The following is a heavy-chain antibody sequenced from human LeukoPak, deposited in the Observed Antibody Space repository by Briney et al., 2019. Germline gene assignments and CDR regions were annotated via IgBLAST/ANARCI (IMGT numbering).Heavy chain of an antibody. CDR2: ISYDGSNK. D-gene: IGHD3-22*01. CDR1: GFTFSNYA. J-gene: IGHJ4*02. V-gene: IGHV3-30*18. CDR3: AKDAYYYDSSGYYPY. Sequence: GGSLRLSCAASGFTFSNYAMSWVRQAPGKGMEWVAVISYDGSNKYYADSVKGRFTISRDNSKNTLYLQMNSLRAEDTAVYYCAKDAYYYDSSGYYPYWGQGTLVTVSS.